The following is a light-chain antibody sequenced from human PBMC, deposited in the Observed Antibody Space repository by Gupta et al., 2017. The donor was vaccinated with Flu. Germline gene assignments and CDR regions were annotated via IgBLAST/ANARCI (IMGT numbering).Light chain of an antibody. J-gene: IGLJ3*02. V-gene: IGLV6-57*01. CDR2: EHN. CDR3: QSYDSTDQV. CDR1: SGSIASNY. Sequence: NFMLTQPHSVSQSPGKTVTISCTRSSGSIASNYVQWYQQRPGSSPTTVIYEHNRRPYGVPDRFSGSIDSSSNSASLTISGLKTEDEADYYCQSYDSTDQVFGGGTKLTVL.